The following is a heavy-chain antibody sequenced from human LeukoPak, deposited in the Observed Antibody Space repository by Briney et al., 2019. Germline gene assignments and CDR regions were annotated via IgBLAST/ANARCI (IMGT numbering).Heavy chain of an antibody. Sequence: PGGSLRLSCAASGFTFSSYGMHWVRQAPGKGLEWVAVISYDGSNKYYADSVKGRFTISRDNSKNTLYLQMNSLRAEDTAVYYCARIIEGEQLALDCWGQGTLVTVSS. CDR2: ISYDGSNK. V-gene: IGHV3-30*03. CDR3: ARIIEGEQLALDC. D-gene: IGHD6-13*01. J-gene: IGHJ4*02. CDR1: GFTFSSYG.